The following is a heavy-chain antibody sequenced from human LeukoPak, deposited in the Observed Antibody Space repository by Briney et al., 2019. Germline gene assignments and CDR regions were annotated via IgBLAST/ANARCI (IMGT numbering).Heavy chain of an antibody. J-gene: IGHJ4*02. CDR1: GGSISSYY. Sequence: SETLSLTCTVSGGSISSYYWSWIRQPPGKGLEWIGYIYYSGSTNYSPSLKSRVTISVDTSKNQFSLKLSSVTAADTAVYYCARVGRWLQFLPWAFDYWGQGTLVTVSS. V-gene: IGHV4-59*01. CDR2: IYYSGST. D-gene: IGHD5-24*01. CDR3: ARVGRWLQFLPWAFDY.